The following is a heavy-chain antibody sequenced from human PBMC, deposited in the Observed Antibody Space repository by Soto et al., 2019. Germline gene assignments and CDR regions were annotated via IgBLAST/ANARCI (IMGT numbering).Heavy chain of an antibody. CDR3: ARHPEMATTTDYGMDV. CDR1: GYSFTSYW. J-gene: IGHJ6*02. CDR2: IYPGDSDT. V-gene: IGHV5-51*01. Sequence: GESLKISCKGSGYSFTSYWIGWVRQMPGKGLEWMGIIYPGDSDTRYSPSFQGQVTISADKSISTAYLQWSSLKASDTAMYYCARHPEMATTTDYGMDVWGQGTTVTVSS. D-gene: IGHD5-12*01.